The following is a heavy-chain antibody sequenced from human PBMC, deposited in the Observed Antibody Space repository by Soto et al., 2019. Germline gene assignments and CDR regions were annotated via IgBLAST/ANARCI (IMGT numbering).Heavy chain of an antibody. CDR3: ARSFGGATYYYYYGMDV. D-gene: IGHD3-16*01. J-gene: IGHJ6*02. CDR2: IIPIFGTA. V-gene: IGHV1-69*12. Sequence: QVQLVQSGAEVKKPGSSVKVSCKASGGTFSSYAISWVRQAPGQGLEWMGGIIPIFGTANYAQKFQGRVTITADESTSTAYMELSSLRSEDTAVYYCARSFGGATYYYYYGMDVWGQGTTVTVSS. CDR1: GGTFSSYA.